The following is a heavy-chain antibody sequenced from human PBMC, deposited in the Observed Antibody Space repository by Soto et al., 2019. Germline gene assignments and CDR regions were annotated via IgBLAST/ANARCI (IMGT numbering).Heavy chain of an antibody. V-gene: IGHV1-2*04. J-gene: IGHJ1*01. CDR2: INPNSGGT. CDR1: GYTFTGYY. D-gene: IGHD4-17*01. Sequence: ASVKVSCKASGYTFTGYYMHWVRQAPGQGFEWMGWINPNSGGTNYAQKFQGWVTMTRDTSISTAYMELSRLRSDDTAVYYCARADGDYDQYFQHWGQGTLVTVSS. CDR3: ARADGDYDQYFQH.